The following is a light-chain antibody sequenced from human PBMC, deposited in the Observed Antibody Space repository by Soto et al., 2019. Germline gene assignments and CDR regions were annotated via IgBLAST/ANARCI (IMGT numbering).Light chain of an antibody. CDR1: QSVNSN. CDR2: GAS. V-gene: IGKV3-15*01. J-gene: IGKJ1*01. CDR3: QQYTYWPWT. Sequence: DTGMTQSPATLSVSPGERATLSCRASQSVNSNLAWYQQKSGQAPRLLIYGASTRATGIPVRFSGSGSGTEFTLTISSLQSEDSAVYYCQQYTYWPWTLGQGTKVEIK.